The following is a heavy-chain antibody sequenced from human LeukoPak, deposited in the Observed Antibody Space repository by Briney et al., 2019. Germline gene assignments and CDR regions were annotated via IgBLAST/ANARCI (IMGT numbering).Heavy chain of an antibody. CDR3: ARVLHYYAMDV. CDR2: ISRSGSTI. CDR1: GFTFSSYE. V-gene: IGHV3-48*03. J-gene: IGHJ6*02. Sequence: GGSLTLSCAASGFTFSSYEMNWVRQAPGEGLEWVSYISRSGSTIYYVDSVKGRFTISRDNAKNSLYLQMSSLRAEDTAVYYSARVLHYYAMDVWGQGTTVTVSS.